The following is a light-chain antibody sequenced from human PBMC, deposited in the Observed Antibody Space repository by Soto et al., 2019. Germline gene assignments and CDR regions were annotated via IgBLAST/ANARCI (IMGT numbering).Light chain of an antibody. CDR2: RNS. CDR3: ATWDDSLNILYV. CDR1: SSNIGSTS. J-gene: IGLJ1*01. Sequence: QSVLTYPPSTSGTPGQRVTISCSGSSSNIGSTSVYWYQQLPGTAPKLLNYRNSQRPSGVPDRFSGSKAGASASLAISGLRSEDEADYYCATWDDSLNILYVFGGGTKVTVL. V-gene: IGLV1-47*01.